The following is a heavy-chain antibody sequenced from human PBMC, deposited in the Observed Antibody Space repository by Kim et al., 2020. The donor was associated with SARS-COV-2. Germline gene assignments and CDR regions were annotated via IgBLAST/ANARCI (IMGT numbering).Heavy chain of an antibody. J-gene: IGHJ6*02. CDR1: GFTFDDYA. V-gene: IGHV3-9*01. D-gene: IGHD2-15*01. CDR3: ISHVSLSCTWHLVDV. Sequence: GGSLRLSCAASGFTFDDYAMHWVRQTPGKGLEWVAGITWNSVRIGYADSVKGRFIISRDNAKNSLYLQMNSLRGEDTALYYCISHVSLSCTWHLVDVWGQGTTVTVSS. CDR2: ITWNSVRI.